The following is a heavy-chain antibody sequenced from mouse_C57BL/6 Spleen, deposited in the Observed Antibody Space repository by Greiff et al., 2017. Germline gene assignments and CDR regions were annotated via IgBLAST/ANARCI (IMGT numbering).Heavy chain of an antibody. CDR3: DGKVGAY. J-gene: IGHJ3*01. D-gene: IGHD1-1*01. Sequence: VKLVESGPELVKPGASVKISCKASGYAFSSSWMNWVKQRPGKGLEWIGRIYPGDGDTNYNGKFKGKATLTADKSSSTAYMQLSSLASEDSAVYFCDGKVGAYWGQGALVTVSA. CDR2: IYPGDGDT. CDR1: GYAFSSSW. V-gene: IGHV1-82*01.